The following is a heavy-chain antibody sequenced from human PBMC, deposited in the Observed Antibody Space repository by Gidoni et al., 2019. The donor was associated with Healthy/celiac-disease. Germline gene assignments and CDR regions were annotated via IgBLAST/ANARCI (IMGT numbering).Heavy chain of an antibody. D-gene: IGHD6-19*01. J-gene: IGHJ4*02. V-gene: IGHV3-33*01. Sequence: QVQLVESGGGVVQPGRSLRLSCAASGFTFSSYGMHWVRQAPGKGLEWVAVIWYDGSNKYYADSVKGRFTISRDNSKNTLYLQMNSLRAEDTAVYYCASSSSGWHYFDYWGQGTLVTVSS. CDR1: GFTFSSYG. CDR3: ASSSSGWHYFDY. CDR2: IWYDGSNK.